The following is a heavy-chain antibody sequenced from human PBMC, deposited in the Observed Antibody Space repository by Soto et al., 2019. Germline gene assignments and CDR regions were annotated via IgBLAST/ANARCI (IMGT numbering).Heavy chain of an antibody. J-gene: IGHJ6*02. Sequence: GASVKVSCKASGYTFTSYGISWVRQAPGQGLEWMGWISAYNGNTNYAQKLQGRVTMTTDTSTSTAYMELRSLRSDDTAVYYCALTYYDFWSGPPQIYYYYGMDVWGQGTTVTVSS. CDR1: GYTFTSYG. CDR3: ALTYYDFWSGPPQIYYYYGMDV. D-gene: IGHD3-3*01. V-gene: IGHV1-18*04. CDR2: ISAYNGNT.